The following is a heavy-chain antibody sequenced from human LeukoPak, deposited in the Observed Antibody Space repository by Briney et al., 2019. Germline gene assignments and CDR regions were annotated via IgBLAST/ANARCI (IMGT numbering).Heavy chain of an antibody. V-gene: IGHV4-59*08. J-gene: IGHJ4*02. CDR2: IYYSGST. Sequence: PSETLSLTCTVSGGSISSYYWSWIRQPPGKGLEWIGYIYYSGSTNYNPSLKSRVTISVDTSKNQFSLKLSSVTAADTAVYYCARQSSGSYYGDYFDYWGQGTLVTVST. CDR1: GGSISSYY. CDR3: ARQSSGSYYGDYFDY. D-gene: IGHD1-26*01.